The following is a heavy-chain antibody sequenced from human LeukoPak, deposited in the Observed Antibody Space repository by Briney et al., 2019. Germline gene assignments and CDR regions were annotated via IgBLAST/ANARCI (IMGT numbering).Heavy chain of an antibody. CDR1: GGSISSGGYY. V-gene: IGHV4-39*01. CDR3: ARHWNRAAALDY. D-gene: IGHD6-13*01. Sequence: PPQTLSLTCTVSGGSISSGGYYWGWIRQPPGKGLEWIGSIYYSGSTYYNPSLKSRVTISVDTSKNQFSLKLSSVTAADTAVYYCARHWNRAAALDYWGQGTLVTVSS. CDR2: IYYSGST. J-gene: IGHJ4*02.